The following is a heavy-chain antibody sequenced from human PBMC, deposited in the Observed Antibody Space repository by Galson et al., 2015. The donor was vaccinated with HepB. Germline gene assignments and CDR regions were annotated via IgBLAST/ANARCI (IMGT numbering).Heavy chain of an antibody. Sequence: SLRLSCAASGFTFGDYTVSWFRQAPGKGLEWVGFIRSKAYGGTTEYAASVKGRFIISRADSKSIAYLQMNSLKSDDTAVYYCTRDRVGGSSGIGLFGDYYYGMDVWGQGTTVTVSS. D-gene: IGHD3-10*01. CDR2: IRSKAYGGTT. CDR3: TRDRVGGSSGIGLFGDYYYGMDV. CDR1: GFTFGDYT. J-gene: IGHJ6*02. V-gene: IGHV3-49*03.